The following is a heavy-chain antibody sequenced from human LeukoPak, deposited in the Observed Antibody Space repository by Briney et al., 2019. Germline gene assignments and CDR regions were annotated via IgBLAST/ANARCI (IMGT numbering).Heavy chain of an antibody. D-gene: IGHD3-10*01. Sequence: GGSLRLSCAASGFTFSNYWMNWVRQAPGKGLEWVSSISSSSSYIYYADSVKGRFTISRDNAKNSLYLQMNSLRAEDTAVYYCARGPMVRGVHDAFDIWGQGTMVTVSS. V-gene: IGHV3-21*01. J-gene: IGHJ3*02. CDR3: ARGPMVRGVHDAFDI. CDR2: ISSSSSYI. CDR1: GFTFSNYW.